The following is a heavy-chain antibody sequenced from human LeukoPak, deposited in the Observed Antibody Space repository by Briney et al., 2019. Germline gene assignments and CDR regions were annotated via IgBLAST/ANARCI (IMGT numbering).Heavy chain of an antibody. V-gene: IGHV4-4*07. CDR3: ARDPSLQFGEPYFDS. D-gene: IGHD3-10*01. J-gene: IGHJ4*02. CDR1: GGSISGYY. Sequence: SETLSLTCTVSGGSISGYYWNWIRQPAGKALEWIGRVYSGGDANYSPSLKSRVTMSVDTSKNQFSLKLSSVTAADTAVYYCARDPSLQFGEPYFDSWGQGALVTVSS. CDR2: VYSGGDA.